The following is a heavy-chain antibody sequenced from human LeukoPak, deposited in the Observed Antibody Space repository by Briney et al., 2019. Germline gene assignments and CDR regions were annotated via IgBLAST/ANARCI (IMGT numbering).Heavy chain of an antibody. CDR1: GFTFSDYA. D-gene: IGHD3-22*01. J-gene: IGHJ4*02. CDR2: ISDNGGGT. CDR3: ATDREGDPSAYYLV. V-gene: IGHV3-23*01. Sequence: GGSLRLSCAASGFTFSDYAMSWVRQAPGKGLEWVSTISDNGGGTYYADSVKGRFTISRDNSKNTLFLQMNSLRAEDSAVYYCATDREGDPSAYYLVGGQGTLITVSS.